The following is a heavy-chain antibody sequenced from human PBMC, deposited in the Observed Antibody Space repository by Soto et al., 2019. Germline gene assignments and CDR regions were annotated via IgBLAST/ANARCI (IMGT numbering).Heavy chain of an antibody. CDR3: ARGQVVAAQH. V-gene: IGHV4-30-2*01. J-gene: IGHJ4*02. D-gene: IGHD2-15*01. Sequence: SETLSVTGTGSGGSISSGGYSWSWIRQPPGKGLEWIGYIYHSGSTYYNPSLKSRVTISVDRSKNQFSLKLSSVTAADTAVYYCARGQVVAAQHWGQGTLVTVSS. CDR2: IYHSGST. CDR1: GGSISSGGYS.